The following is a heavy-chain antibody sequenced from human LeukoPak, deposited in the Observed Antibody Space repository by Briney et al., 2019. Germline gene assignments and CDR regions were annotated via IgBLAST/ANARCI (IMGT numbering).Heavy chain of an antibody. CDR2: IYHSGST. V-gene: IGHV4-30-2*01. CDR3: ARATYYYDSSGPGYLFDY. J-gene: IGHJ4*02. CDR1: GGSISSGGYS. D-gene: IGHD3-22*01. Sequence: SQTLSLTCAVSGGSISSGGYSWSWIRQPPGKGLEWIGYIYHSGSTYYNPSLKSRVTISVDRSKNQFSLKLSSVTAADTAVYYCARATYYYDSSGPGYLFDYWGQGTLVTVSS.